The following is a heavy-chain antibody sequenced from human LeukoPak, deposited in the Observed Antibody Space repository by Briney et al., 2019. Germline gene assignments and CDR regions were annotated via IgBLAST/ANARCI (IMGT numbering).Heavy chain of an antibody. Sequence: SETLSLTCTVSGYSISSGYYWGWIRQPPGKGLEWIGNIYPTGSTYYNPSLKSRVTISLDTSKNQFSLKLSSVTAADTAMYYCARGRGLRFLEWLLYGHYFDYWGQGTLVTVSS. J-gene: IGHJ4*02. CDR2: IYPTGST. CDR3: ARGRGLRFLEWLLYGHYFDY. D-gene: IGHD3-3*01. CDR1: GYSISSGYY. V-gene: IGHV4-38-2*02.